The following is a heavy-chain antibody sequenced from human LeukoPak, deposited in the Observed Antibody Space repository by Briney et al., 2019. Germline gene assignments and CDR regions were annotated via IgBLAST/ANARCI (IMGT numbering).Heavy chain of an antibody. D-gene: IGHD3-22*01. CDR3: TTDLAPPYYYDSGGYRVDY. V-gene: IGHV3-15*01. CDR1: GFTFSNAW. CDR2: IKGKTDGGTT. Sequence: GGSLRLSCAASGFTFSNAWLSWVRHALGKGLEGVVRIKGKTDGGTTDYAAPVKGRFTISRDDSKNTLDLQMNSLKTEDTAVYYCTTDLAPPYYYDSGGYRVDYWGQGILVSVSS. J-gene: IGHJ4*02.